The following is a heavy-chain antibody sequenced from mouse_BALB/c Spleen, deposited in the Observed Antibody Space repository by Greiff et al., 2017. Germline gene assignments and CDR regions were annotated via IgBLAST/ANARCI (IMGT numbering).Heavy chain of an antibody. V-gene: IGHV1-15*01. CDR2: IDPETGGT. Sequence: QVQLQQSGAELVRPGASVTLSCKASGYTFTDYEMHWVKQTPVHGLEWIGAIDPETGGTAYNQKFKGKATLTADKSSSTAYMELRSLTSEDSAVYYCTGTYYGNGDAMDYWGQGTSVTVSS. CDR1: GYTFTDYE. J-gene: IGHJ4*01. D-gene: IGHD2-10*01. CDR3: TGTYYGNGDAMDY.